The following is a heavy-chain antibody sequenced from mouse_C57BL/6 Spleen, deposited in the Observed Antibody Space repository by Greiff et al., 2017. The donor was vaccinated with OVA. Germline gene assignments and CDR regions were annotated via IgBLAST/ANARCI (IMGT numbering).Heavy chain of an antibody. Sequence: EVHLVESGGGLVKPGGSLKLSCAASGFTFSDYGMHWVRQAPEKGLEWVAYISSGSSTIYYADTVKGRFTISRDNAKNTLFLQMTSLRSEDTAMYYCARDHYYGSSYEAMDYWGQGTSVTVSS. V-gene: IGHV5-17*01. CDR2: ISSGSSTI. J-gene: IGHJ4*01. D-gene: IGHD1-1*01. CDR1: GFTFSDYG. CDR3: ARDHYYGSSYEAMDY.